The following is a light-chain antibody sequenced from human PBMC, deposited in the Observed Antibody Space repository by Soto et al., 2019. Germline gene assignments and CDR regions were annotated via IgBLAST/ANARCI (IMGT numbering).Light chain of an antibody. V-gene: IGKV3D-20*01. CDR2: DAS. CDR1: ADVSSSY. CDR3: QQNGSSPIT. J-gene: IGKJ5*01. Sequence: EIVLTQSPATLSFSPGERATLSCGASADVSSSYVAWYQQKSGLAPRLLIHDASSRATGIPDRFSGSKSGKDFTLTIRRLEHEDAGVYYCQQNGSSPITFGQGTRLDLK.